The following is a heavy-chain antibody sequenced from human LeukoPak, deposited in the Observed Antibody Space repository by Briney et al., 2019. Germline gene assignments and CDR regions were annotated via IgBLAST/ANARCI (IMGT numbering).Heavy chain of an antibody. D-gene: IGHD6-19*01. Sequence: SGGSLRLSCAASGFTFSSYAMHWVRQAPGKGLEWVAVISYDGSNKYYADSVKGRFTISRDNSKNTLYLQMNSLRAEDTAVYYCARDQRPIAVAGTGGDYWGQGTLVTVSS. V-gene: IGHV3-30-3*01. J-gene: IGHJ4*02. CDR1: GFTFSSYA. CDR2: ISYDGSNK. CDR3: ARDQRPIAVAGTGGDY.